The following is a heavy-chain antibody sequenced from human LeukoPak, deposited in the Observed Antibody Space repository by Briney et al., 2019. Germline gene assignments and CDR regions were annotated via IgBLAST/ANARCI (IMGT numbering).Heavy chain of an antibody. J-gene: IGHJ4*02. CDR2: ISGSGGST. V-gene: IGHV3-23*01. CDR3: AKTPPITIKYYFDY. D-gene: IGHD3-10*01. Sequence: GGSLRLSCAASGFTFSSCAMSWVRQAPGKGLEWVSAISGSGGSTYYADFVKGRFTISRDNSKNTLYLQMNSLRAEDTAVYYCAKTPPITIKYYFDYWGQGTLVTVSS. CDR1: GFTFSSCA.